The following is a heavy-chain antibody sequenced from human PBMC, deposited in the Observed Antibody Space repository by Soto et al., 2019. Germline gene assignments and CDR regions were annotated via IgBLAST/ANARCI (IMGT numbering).Heavy chain of an antibody. CDR1: GFTFRSIT. V-gene: IGHV3-21*01. D-gene: IGHD6-13*01. Sequence: KAGRSLRLSCASSGFTFRSITINWVRQAPGKGLGWVSTISSMSAYIYYTGALRGRFTISRDNAKNSLHLQINSRRAEYTAVYYCTRDVSRDSSARYWFDPWGQGTLVTVSS. J-gene: IGHJ5*02. CDR3: TRDVSRDSSARYWFDP. CDR2: ISSMSAYI.